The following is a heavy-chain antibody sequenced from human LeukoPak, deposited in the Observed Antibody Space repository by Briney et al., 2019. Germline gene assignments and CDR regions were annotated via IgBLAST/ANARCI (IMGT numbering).Heavy chain of an antibody. CDR1: GFTFSDYY. J-gene: IGHJ4*02. V-gene: IGHV3-11*01. D-gene: IGHD2-15*01. Sequence: GGSLRLSCAASGFTFSDYYMSWIRQAPGKGLEWVSIISSSGSTTFYADSVKGRFTISRDNSKNTLYLQMNSLRAEDTAVYYCAKDPSDIVVVVAATPNYFDYWGQGTLVTVSS. CDR3: AKDPSDIVVVVAATPNYFDY. CDR2: ISSSGSTT.